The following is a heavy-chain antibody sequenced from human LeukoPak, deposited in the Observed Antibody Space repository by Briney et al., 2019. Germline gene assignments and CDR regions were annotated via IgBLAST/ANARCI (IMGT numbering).Heavy chain of an antibody. V-gene: IGHV3-21*01. D-gene: IGHD3/OR15-3a*01. J-gene: IGHJ4*02. CDR3: ARDCTCNFWTGCYCFDS. CDR1: GFTFSSYS. CDR2: ISSSSSYI. Sequence: PGGSLRLSCAASGFTFSSYSMNWVRQAPGKGLEWVSSISSSSSYIYYADSVKGRFTISRDNAKDSLYLQMNSLRAEDTAVYYCARDCTCNFWTGCYCFDSWGQGTLVTVSS.